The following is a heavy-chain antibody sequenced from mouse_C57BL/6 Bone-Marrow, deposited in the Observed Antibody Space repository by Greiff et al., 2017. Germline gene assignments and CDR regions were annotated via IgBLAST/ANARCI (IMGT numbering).Heavy chain of an antibody. D-gene: IGHD2-3*01. Sequence: VKLVESGAELVKPGASVKLSCKATGYTFTGYWIEWVKQRPGHGLEWIGEIFPGSGSTNYNEKFKGKATFTADTSSNTAYMQLSSLTTEDSAIYYCARLKDGYCFGGYFAYWGQGTTLTVSS. V-gene: IGHV1-9*01. CDR3: ARLKDGYCFGGYFAY. CDR1: GYTFTGYW. CDR2: IFPGSGST. J-gene: IGHJ2*01.